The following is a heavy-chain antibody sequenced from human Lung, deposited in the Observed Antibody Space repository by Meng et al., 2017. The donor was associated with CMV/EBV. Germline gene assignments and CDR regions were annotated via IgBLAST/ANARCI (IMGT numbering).Heavy chain of an antibody. CDR2: IKEDGSEK. CDR3: ARARGYGPRYYGMDV. V-gene: IGHV3-7*01. D-gene: IGHD5-18*01. Sequence: GESLKISCAASTFTFNDYWMSWVRQAPGKGLEWVANIKEDGSEKYYVDSVKGRFTISRDNAKNSLYLQMYSLRAEDTAVYYCARARGYGPRYYGMDVWGQWTTVTVSS. CDR1: TFTFNDYW. J-gene: IGHJ6*01.